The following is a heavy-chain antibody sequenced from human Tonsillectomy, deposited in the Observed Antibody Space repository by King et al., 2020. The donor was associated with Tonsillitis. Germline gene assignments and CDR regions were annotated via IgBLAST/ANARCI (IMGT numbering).Heavy chain of an antibody. CDR2: IRYDGTDK. CDR3: AKDVPAAIFAAFDA. V-gene: IGHV3-30*02. D-gene: IGHD2-2*02. CDR1: GFIFSTYD. J-gene: IGHJ3*01. Sequence: VQLVESGGGVVQPGGSLRLSCAASGFIFSTYDMHWVRQAPGKGLEWVAFIRYDGTDKYYADSVKGRFTISRDNSKNTLYLQMNSLRAEDTAVYYCAKDVPAAIFAAFDAWGQGTMVTVSS.